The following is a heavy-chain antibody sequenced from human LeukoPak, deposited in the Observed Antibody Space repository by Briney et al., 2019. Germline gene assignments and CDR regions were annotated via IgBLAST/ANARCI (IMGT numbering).Heavy chain of an antibody. J-gene: IGHJ4*02. V-gene: IGHV3-11*01. CDR2: ISSSGSTI. Sequence: PGGSLRLSCADSGFTFSAYYMRWIRQAPGKGLERLSYISSSGSTIYYADSVKGRFTISRDNAKKSLYLQMNSLRAEDTAVYYCARDYYYDSSGYYGYWGQGTLVTVSS. D-gene: IGHD3-22*01. CDR3: ARDYYYDSSGYYGY. CDR1: GFTFSAYY.